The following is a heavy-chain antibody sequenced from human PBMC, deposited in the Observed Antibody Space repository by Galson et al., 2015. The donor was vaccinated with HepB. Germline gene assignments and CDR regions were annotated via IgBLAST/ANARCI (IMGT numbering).Heavy chain of an antibody. CDR3: AKGSSTSRPYYFDY. CDR1: GFTFRSYA. V-gene: IGHV3-23*01. Sequence: SLRLSCAASGFTFRSYAMSWVRQAPGKGLEWVSAITDSGGDTYHADSVTGRFTISRDNSKDTLYLQMSSLRAEDTAIYYCAKGSSTSRPYYFDYWGPGSLVTVSS. CDR2: ITDSGGDT. J-gene: IGHJ4*02. D-gene: IGHD2/OR15-2a*01.